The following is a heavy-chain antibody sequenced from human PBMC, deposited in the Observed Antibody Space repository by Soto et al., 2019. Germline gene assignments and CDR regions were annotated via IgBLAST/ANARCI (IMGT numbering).Heavy chain of an antibody. V-gene: IGHV4-61*01. CDR2: IYYSGST. Sequence: QVQLQESGPGLVKPSETLSLTCTVSGGSVXSGSXYXXWIRQPPGKGLEWIGYIYYSGSTNYNPSLKSRVTISVDTSKNQFSLKLSSVTAADTAXXYCAXXXXEMALGYWGQGTLVTVSS. D-gene: IGHD5-12*01. CDR1: GGSVXSGSXY. CDR3: AXXXXEMALGY. J-gene: IGHJ4*02.